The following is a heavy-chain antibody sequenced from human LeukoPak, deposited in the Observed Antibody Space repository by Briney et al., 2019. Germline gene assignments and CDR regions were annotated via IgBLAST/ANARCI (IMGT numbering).Heavy chain of an antibody. J-gene: IGHJ5*02. CDR3: ARRLYYYESSGYFLGWFDP. Sequence: GESLKISCKGSGYNFTDYWIGRVRQMPGKGLEWMGIIYPGDSDTRYSSSFQGQVTISVDKSLNAAYLQWTSLKASDSAMYYCARRLYYYESSGYFLGWFDPWGQGTLVTVSS. D-gene: IGHD3-22*01. V-gene: IGHV5-51*01. CDR1: GYNFTDYW. CDR2: IYPGDSDT.